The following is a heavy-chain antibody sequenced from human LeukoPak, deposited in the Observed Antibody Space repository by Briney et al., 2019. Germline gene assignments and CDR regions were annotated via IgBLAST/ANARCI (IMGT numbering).Heavy chain of an antibody. CDR3: ARDPEGFGATYFDY. CDR1: GFSFSSYN. J-gene: IGHJ4*02. V-gene: IGHV3-21*01. Sequence: PGGPLRLSCVASGFSFSSYNMNWVRQAPGKGLEWVSSISRSASNIYYADSVKGRFTISRDNAKNSFYLQMNSLRAEDTAVFYCARDPEGFGATYFDYWGQGTLVTVSS. CDR2: ISRSASNI. D-gene: IGHD3-16*01.